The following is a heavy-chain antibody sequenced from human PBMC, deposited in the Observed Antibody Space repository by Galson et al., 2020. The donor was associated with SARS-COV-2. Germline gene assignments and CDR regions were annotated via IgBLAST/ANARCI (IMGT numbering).Heavy chain of an antibody. CDR1: GGSISNDDNY. D-gene: IGHD3-22*01. V-gene: IGHV4-30-4*01. CDR3: ARTPRFFYDRSGYPDYYFGMDV. CDR2: IDHSGST. Sequence: SETLSLTCTVSGGSISNDDNYWSWIRQPPGKGLEWIGYIDHSGSTTYNPSLKRRVVISVDTSKNQFPLNLNSVTAADTAVYYCARTPRFFYDRSGYPDYYFGMDVWGQGTTVTVSS. J-gene: IGHJ6*02.